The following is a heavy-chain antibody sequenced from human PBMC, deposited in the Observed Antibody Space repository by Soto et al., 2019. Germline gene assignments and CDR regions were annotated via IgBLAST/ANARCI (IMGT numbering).Heavy chain of an antibody. D-gene: IGHD3-22*01. CDR2: ISSSSSYI. J-gene: IGHJ4*02. V-gene: IGHV3-21*01. CDR3: ARDDNYYDSSGYYVQLEY. CDR1: GFTFSSYS. Sequence: GGSLRLSCAASGFTFSSYSMNWVRQAPGKGLEWVSSISSSSSYIYYADSVKGRFTISRDNAKNSLYLQMNSLRAEDTAVYYCARDDNYYDSSGYYVQLEYWGQGTLVTVSS.